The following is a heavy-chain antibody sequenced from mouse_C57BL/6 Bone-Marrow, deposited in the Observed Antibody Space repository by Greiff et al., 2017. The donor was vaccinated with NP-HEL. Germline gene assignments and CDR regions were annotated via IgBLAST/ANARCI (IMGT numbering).Heavy chain of an antibody. CDR1: GYTFTDYY. J-gene: IGHJ2*01. Sequence: VQLQQSGSELVKPGASVKISCKASGYTFTDYYMNWVKQSHGKSLEWIGDINPNNGGTSYNQKFKGKATLTVDKSSSTAYMELRSLTSEDSAVYYCARGGYYYGSRDYWGQGTTLTVSS. CDR3: ARGGYYYGSRDY. CDR2: INPNNGGT. V-gene: IGHV1-26*01. D-gene: IGHD1-1*01.